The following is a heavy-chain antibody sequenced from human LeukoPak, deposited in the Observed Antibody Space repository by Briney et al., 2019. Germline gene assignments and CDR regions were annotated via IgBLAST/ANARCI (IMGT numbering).Heavy chain of an antibody. D-gene: IGHD4-17*01. CDR3: AREPHDYGDYVDAFDI. CDR2: IYYSGST. V-gene: IGHV4-39*02. J-gene: IGHJ3*02. CDR1: GGSISSSSYY. Sequence: SETLSLTCTVSGGSISSSSYYWGWIRQPPGKGLEWIGSIYYSGSTYYNPSLKSRVTISVDTSKNQFSLKLSSVTAADTAVYYCAREPHDYGDYVDAFDIWGQGTMVTVSS.